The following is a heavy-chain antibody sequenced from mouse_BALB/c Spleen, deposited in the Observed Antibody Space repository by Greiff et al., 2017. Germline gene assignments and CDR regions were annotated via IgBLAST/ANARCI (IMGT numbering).Heavy chain of an antibody. D-gene: IGHD2-14*01. Sequence: VQLQQSGAELVKPWASVKLSCKASGYTFTSYWMHWVKQRPGQGLEWIGEINPSNGRTNYNEKFKSKATFTVDKSSSTAYMQLSSLTSEDSAVFYYSSPYYRYDVAAMDYWGQGTSVTVSS. CDR2: INPSNGRT. J-gene: IGHJ4*01. CDR1: GYTFTSYW. V-gene: IGHV1S81*02. CDR3: SSPYYRYDVAAMDY.